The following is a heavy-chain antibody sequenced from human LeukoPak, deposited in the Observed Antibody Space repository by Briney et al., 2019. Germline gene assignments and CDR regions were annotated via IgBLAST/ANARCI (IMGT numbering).Heavy chain of an antibody. Sequence: PSESLSLTCTVSGGSISSYYWGWIRQPPGKGLEWIGYIYTSGSTNYNPSLKSRDTISVDTSKNQFSLKLSSVTAADTAVYYCARHPSGSYFAYWGQGPLVTVSS. V-gene: IGHV4-4*09. J-gene: IGHJ4*02. CDR3: ARHPSGSYFAY. D-gene: IGHD1-26*01. CDR2: IYTSGST. CDR1: GGSISSYY.